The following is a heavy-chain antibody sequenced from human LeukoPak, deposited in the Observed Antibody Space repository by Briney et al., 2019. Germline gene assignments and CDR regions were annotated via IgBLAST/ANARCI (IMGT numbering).Heavy chain of an antibody. D-gene: IGHD6-13*01. CDR1: GYTFTSYA. CDR3: VRGEAAGTGY. J-gene: IGHJ4*01. CDR2: INTGNGNT. Sequence: ASVKVSCKASGYTFTSYAIHWVRQAPGQRLEWMGWINTGNGNTKYSQKFQGRVTITRDTSASTAYMELSSLRSEDTAVYYCVRGEAAGTGYWGQGTLVTVSS. V-gene: IGHV1-3*04.